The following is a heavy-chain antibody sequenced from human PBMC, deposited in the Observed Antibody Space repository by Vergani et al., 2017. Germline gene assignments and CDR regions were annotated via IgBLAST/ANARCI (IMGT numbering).Heavy chain of an antibody. D-gene: IGHD3-9*01. CDR1: GGSITSSSYY. V-gene: IGHV4-39*01. J-gene: IGHJ4*02. CDR2: IYHSGGA. Sequence: QLHLQESGPGLVKPSETLSLTCTVSGGSITSSSYYWGWIRQPPGKGLEWIGNIYHSGGAYYNPSLKGRVTISVDTSKNQFSLAVTSVTAADTAIYFCARTESFILRNFHWALWGQGTLVTVSS. CDR3: ARTESFILRNFHWAL.